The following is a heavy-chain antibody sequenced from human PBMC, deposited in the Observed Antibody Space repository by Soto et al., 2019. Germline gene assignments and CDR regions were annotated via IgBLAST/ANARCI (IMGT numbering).Heavy chain of an antibody. CDR2: INHSGST. J-gene: IGHJ6*02. D-gene: IGHD3-10*01. Sequence: ASETLSLTCAVYGGSFSGYYWSWIRQPPGKGLEWIGEINHSGSTNYNPSLKSRVTISVDTSKNQFSLKLSSVTAADTAVYYCARGYRGEYGVRRVINNKSYYGMDVWGQGTTVTVSS. CDR1: GGSFSGYY. V-gene: IGHV4-34*01. CDR3: ARGYRGEYGVRRVINNKSYYGMDV.